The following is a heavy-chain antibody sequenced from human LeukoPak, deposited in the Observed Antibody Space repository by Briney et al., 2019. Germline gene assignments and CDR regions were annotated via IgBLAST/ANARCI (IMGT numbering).Heavy chain of an antibody. V-gene: IGHV3-23*01. CDR3: AKGPGYFEP. CDR1: GFTFSSYA. J-gene: IGHJ4*02. CDR2: ISSSGGVT. Sequence: GGSLRLSYAASGFTFSSYAMSWVRQAPGKGLEWVSAISSSGGVTYYADSVKGRFTISRDNSKNTLYLQMNSLRVDDTAGYYCAKGPGYFEPWGQGTLVTVSS. D-gene: IGHD3-9*01.